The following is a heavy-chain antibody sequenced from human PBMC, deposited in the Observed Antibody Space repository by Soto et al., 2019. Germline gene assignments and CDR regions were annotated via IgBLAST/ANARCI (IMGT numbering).Heavy chain of an antibody. CDR2: INDSGST. J-gene: IGHJ4*02. CDR3: ARGSHKLHSYDSSGFYHYVDY. Sequence: SETLSLTCAVYGGSFSDYSWTWIRQPPGKGLEWIGEINDSGSTNYTPSLERRVTISRDTSKNRFSLKLCSVTAADTAVYYCARGSHKLHSYDSSGFYHYVDYWGQGSLVTVSS. CDR1: GGSFSDYS. D-gene: IGHD3-22*01. V-gene: IGHV4-34*01.